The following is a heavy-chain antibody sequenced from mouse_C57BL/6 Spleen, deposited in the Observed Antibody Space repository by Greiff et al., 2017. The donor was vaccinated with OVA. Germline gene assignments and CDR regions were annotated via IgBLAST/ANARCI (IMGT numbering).Heavy chain of an antibody. V-gene: IGHV1-69*01. CDR2: IDPSDSYT. Sequence: VQLQQPGAELVMPGASVKLSCKASGYTFTSYWMHWVKQRPGQGLEWIGEIDPSDSYTNYNQKFKGKSTLTVDKSSSTAYMQLSSLTSEDSAVYYCARFGVTSSFDYWGQGTTLTVSS. CDR1: GYTFTSYW. J-gene: IGHJ2*01. D-gene: IGHD2-1*01. CDR3: ARFGVTSSFDY.